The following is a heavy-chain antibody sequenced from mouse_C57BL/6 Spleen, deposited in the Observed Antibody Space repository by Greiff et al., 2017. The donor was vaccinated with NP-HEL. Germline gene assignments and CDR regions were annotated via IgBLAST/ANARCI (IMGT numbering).Heavy chain of an antibody. CDR1: GFTFSSYA. D-gene: IGHD2-4*01. CDR3: ARVGDYDYDEAFAY. V-gene: IGHV5-4*03. J-gene: IGHJ3*01. CDR2: ISDGGSYT. Sequence: EVMLVESGGGLVKPGGSLQLSCAASGFTFSSYAMSWVRQTPEKRLEWVATISDGGSYTYYPDNVKGRFTISRDNAKNNLYLQMSHLKSEDTAMYYCARVGDYDYDEAFAYWGQGTLVTVSA.